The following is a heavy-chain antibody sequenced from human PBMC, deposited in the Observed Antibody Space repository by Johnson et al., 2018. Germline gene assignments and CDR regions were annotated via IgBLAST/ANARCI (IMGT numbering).Heavy chain of an antibody. J-gene: IGHJ3*02. D-gene: IGHD2-8*02. V-gene: IGHV3-53*01. CDR3: ARDGGTYCSGGSCYFEYACDI. CDR2: IYSGGNT. CDR1: GFTVSSNY. Sequence: VQLVESGGGLIQPGGSLRLSCAASGFTVSSNYMTWVRQPPGKGLEWVSVIYSGGNTYYADSVKGRFNISRDNSKNTLDFQVNSLRAGERAGYSCARDGGTYCSGGSCYFEYACDIWGPGTMVTVSS.